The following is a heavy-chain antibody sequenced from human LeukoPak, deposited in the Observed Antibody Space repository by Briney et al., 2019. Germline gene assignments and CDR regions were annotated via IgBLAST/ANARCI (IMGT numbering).Heavy chain of an antibody. J-gene: IGHJ4*02. V-gene: IGHV1-18*01. CDR3: ARDRAGYSSGWYGEGDY. CDR2: ISAYNGNT. CDR1: GYTFTSYG. D-gene: IGHD6-19*01. Sequence: ASVKVSCKASGYTFTSYGISWVRQAPGQGLEWMGWISAYNGNTNYAQKLQGRVTMTTDTSTSTAYMELRSPRSDDTAVYYCARDRAGYSSGWYGEGDYWGQGTLVTVSS.